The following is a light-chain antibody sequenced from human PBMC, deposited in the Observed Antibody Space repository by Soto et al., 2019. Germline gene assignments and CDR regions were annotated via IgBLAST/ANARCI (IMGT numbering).Light chain of an antibody. CDR2: DAS. CDR3: QQRSNWPSIA. J-gene: IGKJ5*01. Sequence: IMLTQSPRTLSLSPGERATLSCRASQNISTSLAWYQQKPGQAPRLLIYDASTRATGIPARFSGSGSGTDFTLTISSLQPEDSAVYFCQQRSNWPSIASCQGTLPENK. CDR1: QNISTS. V-gene: IGKV3-11*01.